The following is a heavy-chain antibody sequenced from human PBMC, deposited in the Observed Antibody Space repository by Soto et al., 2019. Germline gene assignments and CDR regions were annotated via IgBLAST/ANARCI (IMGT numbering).Heavy chain of an antibody. Sequence: SETLSLTCSVSGGSINTVGYYWTWIRQQPGKGLEWIGYIYYSGSRDYNPSLKSRVSMSVDPSKNQFSLNLTSVTAADTAVYYCAKESGGYDSSTRYGLDVWGQGTTVTVS. D-gene: IGHD6-25*01. CDR3: AKESGGYDSSTRYGLDV. J-gene: IGHJ6*02. CDR2: IYYSGSR. CDR1: GGSINTVGYY. V-gene: IGHV4-31*03.